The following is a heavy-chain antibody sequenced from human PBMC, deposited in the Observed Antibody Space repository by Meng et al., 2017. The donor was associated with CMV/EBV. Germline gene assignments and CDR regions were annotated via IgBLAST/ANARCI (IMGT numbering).Heavy chain of an antibody. CDR1: GYSISSGYY. Sequence: SETLSLTCTVSGYSISSGYYWGWIRQPPGKGLEWIGSIYYSGSTYYNPSLKSRVTISVDTSKNQFSLKLSSVTAADTAVYYCARGRRAARPYDYWGQGTLVTVSS. D-gene: IGHD6-6*01. J-gene: IGHJ4*02. V-gene: IGHV4-38-2*02. CDR3: ARGRRAARPYDY. CDR2: IYYSGST.